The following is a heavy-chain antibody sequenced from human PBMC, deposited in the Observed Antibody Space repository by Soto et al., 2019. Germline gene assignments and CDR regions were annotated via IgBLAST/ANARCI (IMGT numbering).Heavy chain of an antibody. J-gene: IGHJ4*02. CDR1: GGTFSSYS. CDR2: IIPIFGTA. D-gene: IGHD1-26*01. V-gene: IGHV1-69*01. CDR3: ARDGGRRSGGIDY. Sequence: QVQLVQSGAEVKKPGSSVKVSCKASGGTFSSYSINWVLQAPGQGLEWMGEIIPIFGTANYAQKFQGRVTITADESTSTAYMELSSLRAEYRAGYYCARDGGRRSGGIDYWGQGTLVTVSS.